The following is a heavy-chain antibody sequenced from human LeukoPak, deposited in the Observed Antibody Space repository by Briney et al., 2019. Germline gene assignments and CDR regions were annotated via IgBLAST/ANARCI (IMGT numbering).Heavy chain of an antibody. V-gene: IGHV4-38-2*01. Sequence: SETLSLTCAVSGYSISSGYYWGWIRQPPGKGLEWIGSIYHSGSTYYNPSLKSRVTISVDTSKNQFSLKLSSVTAADTAVYYCARAQVVRGVIMYFDYWGQGTLVTVSS. CDR2: IYHSGST. CDR3: ARAQVVRGVIMYFDY. CDR1: GYSISSGYY. D-gene: IGHD3-10*01. J-gene: IGHJ4*02.